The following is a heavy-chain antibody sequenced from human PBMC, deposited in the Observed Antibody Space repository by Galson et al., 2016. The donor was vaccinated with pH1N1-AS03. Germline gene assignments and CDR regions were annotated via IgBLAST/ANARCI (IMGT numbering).Heavy chain of an antibody. CDR3: ARLSDVWSGYPSFDS. Sequence: SETLSLTCTIAGGPIPTNYSIWNRQPPGKGLQWIGYISYSGFTNYNPSLRSRVTISIDTSKNQFSLKLRSLAAGDTALYFCARLSDVWSGYPSFDSWGQGILVTVSS. J-gene: IGHJ4*02. V-gene: IGHV4-59*01. CDR1: GGPIPTNY. CDR2: ISYSGFT. D-gene: IGHD3-3*01.